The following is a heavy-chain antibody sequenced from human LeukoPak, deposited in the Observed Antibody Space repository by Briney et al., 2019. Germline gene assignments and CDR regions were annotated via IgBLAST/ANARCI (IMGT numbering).Heavy chain of an antibody. D-gene: IGHD2-21*01. Sequence: SETLSLTCTVSGGSISSYYWSWIRQPPGKGLEWIGYIYYSGSTNYNPSLKSRVTMSVDTSKNQFSLKLSSVTAADTAVYYCARKSSLIDPGHFDYWGQGTLVTVSS. V-gene: IGHV4-59*12. J-gene: IGHJ4*02. CDR1: GGSISSYY. CDR2: IYYSGST. CDR3: ARKSSLIDPGHFDY.